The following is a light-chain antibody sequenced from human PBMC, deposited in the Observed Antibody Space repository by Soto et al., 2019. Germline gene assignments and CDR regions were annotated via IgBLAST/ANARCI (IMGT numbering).Light chain of an antibody. J-gene: IGKJ1*01. V-gene: IGKV3-20*01. CDR3: QQYGSSRWT. CDR1: QSVSSSY. CDR2: GAS. Sequence: EIVLTQSPGTLSLSPGERATLSCRASQSVSSSYLAWYQQKPGQAPRLLIYGASNRSTGIPDRFSGSGSGKDFPLTISILEPEDFAVYYCQQYGSSRWTFGQGNKVEI.